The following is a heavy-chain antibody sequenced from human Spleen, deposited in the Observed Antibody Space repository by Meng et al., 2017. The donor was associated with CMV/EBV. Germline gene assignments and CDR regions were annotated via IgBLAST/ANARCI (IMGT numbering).Heavy chain of an antibody. D-gene: IGHD1-26*01. CDR2: IYYSGST. CDR3: AREEIGATKGHWFDP. V-gene: IGHV4-61*08. CDR1: GGSISSGAYY. Sequence: SETLSLTCTVSGGSISSGAYYWGWIRQHPGKGLEWIGYIYYSGSTYYNPSLKSRVTISVDTSKNQFSLKLSSVTAADTAVYYCAREEIGATKGHWFDPWGQGALVTVSS. J-gene: IGHJ5*02.